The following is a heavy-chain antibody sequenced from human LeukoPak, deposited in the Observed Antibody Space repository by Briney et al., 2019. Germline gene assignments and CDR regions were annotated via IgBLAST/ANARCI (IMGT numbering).Heavy chain of an antibody. CDR1: GFTFSSYA. V-gene: IGHV3-23*01. Sequence: GGSLRLSCAASGFTFSSYAMSWVRQAPGKGLEWVSAISGSGGSTYYADSVKGRFTISRDNSKNTLYLQMNSLRAEDTAVYYCARQYGGRRTVDYWGQGTLVTVSS. J-gene: IGHJ4*02. CDR3: ARQYGGRRTVDY. D-gene: IGHD4-23*01. CDR2: ISGSGGST.